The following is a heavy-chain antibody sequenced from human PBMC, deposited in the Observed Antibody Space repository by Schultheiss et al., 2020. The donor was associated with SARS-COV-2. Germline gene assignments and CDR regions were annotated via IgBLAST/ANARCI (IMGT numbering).Heavy chain of an antibody. V-gene: IGHV3-NL1*01. CDR2: IYSGGST. Sequence: GGSLRLSCAASGFTFSSYDMHWVRQAPGKGLEWVSVIYSGGSTYYADSVKGRFTISRDNSKNTLYLQMNSLRAEDTAVYYCARDRGSSGYHSWGQGTLVTVSS. J-gene: IGHJ4*02. CDR3: ARDRGSSGYHS. CDR1: GFTFSSYD. D-gene: IGHD3-22*01.